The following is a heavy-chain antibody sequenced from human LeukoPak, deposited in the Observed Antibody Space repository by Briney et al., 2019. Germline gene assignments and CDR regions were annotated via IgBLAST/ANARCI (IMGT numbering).Heavy chain of an antibody. J-gene: IGHJ2*01. V-gene: IGHV4-34*01. CDR2: IIEKGNA. Sequence: PSETLSLTCALYGGSFSSYSWSWTWIRQTPEKGLEWIGEIIEKGNANYNPSLKSRVTIDLDTSKNQFSLKLTSMTAADTAMYYCSRGYYPPRWYFDLWGRGNLVTGSS. CDR1: GGSFSSYS. CDR3: SRGYYPPRWYFDL. D-gene: IGHD3-10*01.